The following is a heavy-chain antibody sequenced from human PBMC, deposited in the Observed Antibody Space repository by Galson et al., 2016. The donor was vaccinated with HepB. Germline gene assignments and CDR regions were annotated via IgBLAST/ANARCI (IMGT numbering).Heavy chain of an antibody. Sequence: SLRLSCAASGFTFSHYTMNWVRHAPGRGLEWVTAIDPSGINTYYADSVKGRFTISRDNSKNTLYLQLDSLRAEDTALYYCAKGSRGARPYYFDYWGQGTLVTASS. CDR2: IDPSGINT. D-gene: IGHD6-19*01. V-gene: IGHV3-23*01. CDR1: GFTFSHYT. CDR3: AKGSRGARPYYFDY. J-gene: IGHJ4*02.